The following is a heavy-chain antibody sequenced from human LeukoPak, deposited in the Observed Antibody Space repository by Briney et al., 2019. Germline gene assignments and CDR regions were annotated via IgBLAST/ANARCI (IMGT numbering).Heavy chain of an antibody. D-gene: IGHD3-22*01. J-gene: IGHJ4*02. CDR1: GYTFTNYY. CDR3: ASGASTYYSDAGYYFDY. V-gene: IGHV1-2*02. Sequence: ASVKVSCKASGYTFTNYYMHWVRQAPGQGLEWMGWINPKSGGTNYAQKFQGRVTMTRDTSINTAYMGLSRLRSDDTAVYYCASGASTYYSDAGYYFDYWGQGILVTVSS. CDR2: INPKSGGT.